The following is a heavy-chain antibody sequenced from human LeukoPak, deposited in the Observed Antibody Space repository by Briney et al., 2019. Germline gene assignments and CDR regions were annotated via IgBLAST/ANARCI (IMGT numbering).Heavy chain of an antibody. V-gene: IGHV4-59*01. Sequence: SETLSLTCTVSGGSISSYYWSWIRQPPGKGLEWIGYIYYSGSTNYNPSLKSRVTISVDTSKDQFSLKLSSVTAADTAVYYCAREGLDSSICYYFIDYCGQGTLVTVSS. CDR1: GGSISSYY. D-gene: IGHD3-22*01. CDR2: IYYSGST. J-gene: IGHJ4*02. CDR3: AREGLDSSICYYFIDY.